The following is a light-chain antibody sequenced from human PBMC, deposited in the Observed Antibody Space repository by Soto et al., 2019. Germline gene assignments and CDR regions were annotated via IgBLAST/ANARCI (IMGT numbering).Light chain of an antibody. CDR2: GAS. CDR3: QQRSDWPPLT. Sequence: TRFPATLSVSPGERATVSCRSSQSLNSNLAWYQQKPGQAPRLLIIGASERVTTIPARFSGSGSGTDFTLTISSLEPEDFAVYYCQQRSDWPPLTFGGGTKVDIK. J-gene: IGKJ4*01. CDR1: QSLNSN. V-gene: IGKV3-11*01.